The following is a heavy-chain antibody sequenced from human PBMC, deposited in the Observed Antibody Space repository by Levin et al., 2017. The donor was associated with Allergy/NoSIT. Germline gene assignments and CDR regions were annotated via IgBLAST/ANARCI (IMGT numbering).Heavy chain of an antibody. CDR2: IYGGGST. V-gene: IGHV3-53*01. J-gene: IGHJ4*02. CDR3: AGEIPSGSPDNDVPL. Sequence: GGSLRLSCAVSGFTVSSNYMSWVRQAPGKGPEWVSVIYGGGSTYYADSVRGRFTISRDNTKNTLSLQMNSLRVEDTAGYYSAGEIPSGSPDNDVPLWGRGTLVTVSS. D-gene: IGHD5-12*01. CDR1: GFTVSSNY.